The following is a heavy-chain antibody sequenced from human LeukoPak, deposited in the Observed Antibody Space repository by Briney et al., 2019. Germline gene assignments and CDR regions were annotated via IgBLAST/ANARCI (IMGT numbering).Heavy chain of an antibody. CDR2: IYIGGST. Sequence: GGSLRLSCAASGFTVSSNYMSWVRQAPGKGLEWVSVIYIGGSTYYADSVKGRFTISRDNSKDTLYLQMNSLRAEDTAVYYCARASNGGYRYWGQGTLVTVSS. V-gene: IGHV3-66*01. CDR3: ARASNGGYRY. J-gene: IGHJ4*02. CDR1: GFTVSSNY. D-gene: IGHD2-8*01.